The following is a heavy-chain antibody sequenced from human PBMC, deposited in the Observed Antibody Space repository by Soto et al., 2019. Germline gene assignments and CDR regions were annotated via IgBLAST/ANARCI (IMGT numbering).Heavy chain of an antibody. J-gene: IGHJ6*02. CDR2: IIPIFGTA. CDR3: ARQGLPAAKEYGMDV. CDR1: GGTFSSYA. D-gene: IGHD2-2*01. Sequence: QVQLVQSGAEVKKPGSSVKVSCKASGGTFSSYAISWVRQAPGQGLEWMGGIIPIFGTANYAQKYQGRVTITADESTSTAYMELSSLISEDTAVYYCARQGLPAAKEYGMDVWGQGTTVTVSS. V-gene: IGHV1-69*01.